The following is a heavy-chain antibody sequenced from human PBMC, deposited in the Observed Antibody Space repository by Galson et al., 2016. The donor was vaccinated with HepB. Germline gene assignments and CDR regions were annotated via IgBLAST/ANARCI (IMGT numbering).Heavy chain of an antibody. CDR3: SRGIVAAV. CDR1: GISVSNND. Sequence: SLRLSCAASGISVSNNDMSWVRQDPGKGLEWLSDIYSVGSTNYADSVKGRFTISRDNSKNTVYLQMNSLRAEDTAVYYCSRGIVAAVWGQGTLVTVSS. J-gene: IGHJ4*02. CDR2: IYSVGST. D-gene: IGHD2-15*01. V-gene: IGHV3-53*01.